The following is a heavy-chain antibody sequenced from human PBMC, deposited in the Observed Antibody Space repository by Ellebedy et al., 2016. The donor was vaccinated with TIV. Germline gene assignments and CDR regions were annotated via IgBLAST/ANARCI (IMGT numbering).Heavy chain of an antibody. J-gene: IGHJ4*02. V-gene: IGHV4-39*01. CDR1: GGSISSYY. CDR2: IYYSKST. CDR3: ARSFMTTVVTLSWHY. Sequence: SETLSLTCTVSGGSISSYYWDWIRQPPGKGLEWIGSIYYSKSTYYNASLKGRVTISVDTSKNQFSLKLSSVTAADTAVYYCARSFMTTVVTLSWHYWGQGTLVTVSS. D-gene: IGHD4-23*01.